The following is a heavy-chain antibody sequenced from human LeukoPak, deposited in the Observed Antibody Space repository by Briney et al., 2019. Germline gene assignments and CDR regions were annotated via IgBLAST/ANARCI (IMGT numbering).Heavy chain of an antibody. D-gene: IGHD1-1*01. Sequence: SETLSLTCAVCGGSISGYYWGWIRQPPGKGMEWIGYISYSETTNYNPSLKSRVTISVDTSKNQFSLNLHSVTAADTAVYFCVKVGTGTIDYWGQGTLVTVSS. J-gene: IGHJ4*02. CDR3: VKVGTGTIDY. V-gene: IGHV4-59*01. CDR2: ISYSETT. CDR1: GGSISGYY.